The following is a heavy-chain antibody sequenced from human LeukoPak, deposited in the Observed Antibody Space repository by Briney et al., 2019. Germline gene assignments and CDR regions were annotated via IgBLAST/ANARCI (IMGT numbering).Heavy chain of an antibody. Sequence: PGGSLRLSCAASGFTFSSYAMSWVRQAPGKGLEWVSAISGSGGSTYYADSVKGRFTISRDNSKNTPYLQMNSLRAEDTAVYYCAKERQVDTAMVGMFDYWGQGTLVTVSS. V-gene: IGHV3-23*01. CDR3: AKERQVDTAMVGMFDY. CDR2: ISGSGGST. CDR1: GFTFSSYA. D-gene: IGHD5-18*01. J-gene: IGHJ4*02.